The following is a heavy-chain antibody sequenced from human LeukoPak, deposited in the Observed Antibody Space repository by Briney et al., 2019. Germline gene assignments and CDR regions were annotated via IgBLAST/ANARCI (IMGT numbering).Heavy chain of an antibody. CDR3: ARGGVAARTYNWFDP. D-gene: IGHD2-15*01. V-gene: IGHV5-51*01. CDR1: GYRFTSYW. CDR2: IYPGDSDP. Sequence: GESLKISFKGSGYRFTSYWIGWGRRMPGKGLGWMGIIYPGDSDPRYSPSFQGQVTISADKSISTAYLQWSSLKASDTAMYYCARGGVAARTYNWFDPWGQGTLVTVSS. J-gene: IGHJ5*02.